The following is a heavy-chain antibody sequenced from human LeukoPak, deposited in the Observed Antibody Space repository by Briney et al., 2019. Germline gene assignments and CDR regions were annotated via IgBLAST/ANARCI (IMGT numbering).Heavy chain of an antibody. CDR3: AKGAEIDH. Sequence: PGGSLRLSCAASGFTFSSYAMSWVRQAPGKGPEWLSAMTGPADTTYYAESVKGRFTISRGYSKSMVYLQMTSLRVEDTAIYYCAKGAEIDHWGQGTLVTVSS. J-gene: IGHJ4*02. CDR2: MTGPADTT. CDR1: GFTFSSYA. V-gene: IGHV3-23*01.